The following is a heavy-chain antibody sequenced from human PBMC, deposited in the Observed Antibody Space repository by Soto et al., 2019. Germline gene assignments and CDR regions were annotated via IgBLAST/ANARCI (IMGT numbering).Heavy chain of an antibody. CDR1: GDSISSGGYH. V-gene: IGHV4-31*03. D-gene: IGHD6-13*01. CDR2: IYYSGDT. CDR3: ARLAYSSRGGQFFDY. Sequence: QVQLQESGPGLVEPSQTLPLTCNVSGDSISSGGYHWSWIRQHPGKGLEWIVYIYYSGDTYYNPSLKSRVAISVHTSKKQFSLNLSSATAADTAVYYCARLAYSSRGGQFFDYWGQGVLVTVSS. J-gene: IGHJ4*02.